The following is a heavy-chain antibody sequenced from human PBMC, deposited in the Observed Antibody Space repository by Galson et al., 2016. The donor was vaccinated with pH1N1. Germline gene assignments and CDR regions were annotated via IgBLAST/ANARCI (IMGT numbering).Heavy chain of an antibody. CDR1: GFMFSGYA. CDR2: TSRDXXNQ. Sequence: SLRLSCAASGFMFSGYAMHWVRQAPGKGLEWVAVTSRDXXNQYYGDSVKGRFTISRDNAKNSLYLQMNSLRDEDTALYYCARAIGSRSAYWGQGTLVTVSS. J-gene: IGHJ4*02. D-gene: IGHD3-16*02. CDR3: ARAIGSRSAY. V-gene: IGHV3-30*03.